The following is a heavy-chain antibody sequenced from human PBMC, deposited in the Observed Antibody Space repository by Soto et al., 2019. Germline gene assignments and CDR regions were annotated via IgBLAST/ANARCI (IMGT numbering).Heavy chain of an antibody. CDR1: GFTFSSYG. CDR2: IWYDGSNK. CDR3: ARDRYGGNSANYYYYYGMDV. J-gene: IGHJ6*02. Sequence: QVQLVESGGGVVQPGRSPRLSCAASGFTFSSYGMHWVRQAPGKGLEWVAVIWYDGSNKYYADSVKGRFTISRDNSKNTLYLQMNSLRAEDTAVYYCARDRYGGNSANYYYYYGMDVWGQGTTVTVSS. D-gene: IGHD4-17*01. V-gene: IGHV3-33*01.